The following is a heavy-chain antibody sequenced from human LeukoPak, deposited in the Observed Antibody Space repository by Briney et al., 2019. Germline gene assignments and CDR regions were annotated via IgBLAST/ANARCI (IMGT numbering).Heavy chain of an antibody. D-gene: IGHD3-22*01. CDR3: AKDRGYYDSSGLNKDY. CDR2: ISGSGGST. Sequence: PGGSLRPSCAASGFTFSSYAMSWVRQAPGKGLEWVSAISGSGGSTYYADSVKGRFTISRDNSKNTLYLQMNSLRAEDTAVYYCAKDRGYYDSSGLNKDYWGQGTLVTVSS. J-gene: IGHJ4*02. V-gene: IGHV3-23*01. CDR1: GFTFSSYA.